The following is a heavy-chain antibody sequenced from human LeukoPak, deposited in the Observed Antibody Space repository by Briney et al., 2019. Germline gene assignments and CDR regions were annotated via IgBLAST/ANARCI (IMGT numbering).Heavy chain of an antibody. Sequence: SETLSLTCTVSGGSISSGSYYWSWIRQPAGKGLEWIGRIYTSGSTNYNPSLKSRVTISVDTSKNQFSLKLSSVTAADTAVYYCAREGARGEVPAARYYYYYMDVWGKGTTVTVSS. V-gene: IGHV4-61*02. CDR3: AREGARGEVPAARYYYYYMDV. CDR2: IYTSGST. D-gene: IGHD2-2*01. CDR1: GGSISSGSYY. J-gene: IGHJ6*03.